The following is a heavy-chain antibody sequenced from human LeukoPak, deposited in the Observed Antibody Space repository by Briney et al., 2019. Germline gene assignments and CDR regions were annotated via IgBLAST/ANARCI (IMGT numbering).Heavy chain of an antibody. CDR1: GYTFTSYY. CDR2: INPNSGGT. D-gene: IGHD1-1*01. V-gene: IGHV1-2*02. CDR3: ARGRPEQSYFDY. J-gene: IGHJ4*02. Sequence: ASVKVSCKASGYTFTSYYMHWVRQAPGQGLEWMGWINPNSGGTNYAQKFQGRVTMTRDTSISTAYMELSRLRSDDTAVYYCARGRPEQSYFDYWGQGALVTVSS.